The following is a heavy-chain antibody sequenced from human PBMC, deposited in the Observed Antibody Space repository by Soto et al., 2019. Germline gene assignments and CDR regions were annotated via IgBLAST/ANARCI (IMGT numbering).Heavy chain of an antibody. J-gene: IGHJ4*02. CDR3: GRASPTYYDILTGYSQYYFDY. CDR1: GGSISSYY. V-gene: IGHV4-59*01. CDR2: IYYSGST. Sequence: PSETLSLTCTVSGGSISSYYWSWIRQPPGKGLEWIGYIYYSGSTNYNPSLKSRVTISVDTSKNQFPLKLSSVTAADTAVYYCGRASPTYYDILTGYSQYYFDYWGQGTLVTVSS. D-gene: IGHD3-9*01.